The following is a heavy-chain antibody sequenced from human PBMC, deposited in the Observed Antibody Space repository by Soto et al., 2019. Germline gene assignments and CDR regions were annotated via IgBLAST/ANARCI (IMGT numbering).Heavy chain of an antibody. D-gene: IGHD3-9*01. CDR3: ARGDYDILTGYSYNWFDP. J-gene: IGHJ5*02. CDR2: IIPIFGTA. V-gene: IGHV1-69*13. Sequence: SVKVSCKASGGTFSSYAISWVRQAPGQGLEWMGGIIPIFGTANYAQRFQCRVTITADESTSTAYMELSSLRSEDTAVYYCARGDYDILTGYSYNWFDPWGQGTLVTVS. CDR1: GGTFSSYA.